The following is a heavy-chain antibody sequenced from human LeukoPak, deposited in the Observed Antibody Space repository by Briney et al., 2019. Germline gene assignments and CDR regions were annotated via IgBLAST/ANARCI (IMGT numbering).Heavy chain of an antibody. V-gene: IGHV4-4*03. CDR1: GGSISSGNW. D-gene: IGHD3-3*01. CDR2: IYHSGGT. CDR3: ARGFARYYDFWSGYYPSYNWFDP. J-gene: IGHJ5*02. Sequence: PPGTLSLTCAVSGGSISSGNWWSWVRQTPGKGLEWIGEIYHSGGTNYNPSLKSRVTISVDTSKNQFSLKLSSVTAADTAVYYCARGFARYYDFWSGYYPSYNWFDPWGQGTLVTVSS.